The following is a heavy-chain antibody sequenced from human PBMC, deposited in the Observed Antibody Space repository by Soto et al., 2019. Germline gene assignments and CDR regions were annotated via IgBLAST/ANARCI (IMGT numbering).Heavy chain of an antibody. V-gene: IGHV4-39*01. CDR2: IYYTGTT. Sequence: QLQLRESGPGLVKPSETLSLTCTVSGGSISSGTYYWDWIRQPLGKGLEWIGSIYYTGTTYYNPSLGCQVTIPVDTAKNRFSLKMASVSAAETVVYYCVSRQPETGGHACWGPGNLVTVS. CDR1: GGSISSGTYY. J-gene: IGHJ4*02. CDR3: VSRQPETGGHAC. D-gene: IGHD3-10*01.